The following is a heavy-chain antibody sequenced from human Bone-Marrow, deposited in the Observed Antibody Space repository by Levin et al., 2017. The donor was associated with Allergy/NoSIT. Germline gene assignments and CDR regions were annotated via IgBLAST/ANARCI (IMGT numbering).Heavy chain of an antibody. V-gene: IGHV1-24*01. CDR2: VDSEDGER. J-gene: IGHJ4*02. CDR3: ATDYDY. CDR1: GSTLSDFS. Sequence: GASVKVSCKVSGSTLSDFSMHWVRQAPGKGLEWMGVVDSEDGERIYAEKFQGRVTMTEDTSTDTAYMELSSLRSDDTALYYCATDYDYWGQGTLVTVS.